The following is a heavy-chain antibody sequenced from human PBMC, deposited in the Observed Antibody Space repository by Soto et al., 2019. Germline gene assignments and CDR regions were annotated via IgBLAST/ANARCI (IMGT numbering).Heavy chain of an antibody. CDR1: GYTFTNYY. CDR2: INPSAGGT. J-gene: IGHJ4*02. Sequence: ASVKVSCKASGYTFTNYYMHWVRQAPGQGLEWMGIINPSAGGTSYAPKFQARVTMTRDTSTSTVHMELSSLRPDDTAVYYCARDSTLAYWGQGTLVTVSS. CDR3: ARDSTLAY. V-gene: IGHV1-46*01.